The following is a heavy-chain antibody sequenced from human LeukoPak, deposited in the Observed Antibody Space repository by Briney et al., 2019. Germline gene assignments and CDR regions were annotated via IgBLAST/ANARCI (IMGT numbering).Heavy chain of an antibody. CDR1: GGTFSSYA. Sequence: AASVKVSCKASGGTFSSYAMSWVRQAPGKGLEWVSAISGSGGSTYYADSVKGRFTISRDNSKNTLYLQMNSLRAEDTAVYYCAKDRGLGYCSGGSCNNWFDPWGQGTLVTVSS. CDR2: ISGSGGST. V-gene: IGHV3-23*01. CDR3: AKDRGLGYCSGGSCNNWFDP. D-gene: IGHD2-15*01. J-gene: IGHJ5*02.